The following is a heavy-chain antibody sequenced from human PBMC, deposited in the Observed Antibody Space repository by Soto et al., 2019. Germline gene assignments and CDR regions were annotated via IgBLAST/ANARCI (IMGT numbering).Heavy chain of an antibody. Sequence: PSETLSLTCSVSGGSISSSSYYWGWIRQPPGKGLEWIGSIYYSGSIYYNPSLKSRVTISVDTSKNQFSLKLNSVTAADTAVYYCARDLWGYCGTDCYPLDVWGQGTTVT. D-gene: IGHD2-21*02. J-gene: IGHJ6*02. CDR3: ARDLWGYCGTDCYPLDV. CDR1: GGSISSSSYY. V-gene: IGHV4-39*07. CDR2: IYYSGSI.